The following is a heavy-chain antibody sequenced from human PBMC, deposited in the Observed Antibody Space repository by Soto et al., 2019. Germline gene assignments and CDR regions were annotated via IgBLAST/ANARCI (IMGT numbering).Heavy chain of an antibody. CDR1: GFSFSDYY. CDR3: ASDPYYYASEL. V-gene: IGHV3-11*01. CDR2: ISGSGATI. D-gene: IGHD3-10*01. Sequence: QVQLVESGGGLVEPGGSLRLSCAASGFSFSDYYMTWIRQAPGKGLEWVSKISGSGATIYYADSVQGRFTVSRDNAKNSLSLQMNSLRAEDTAVYYCASDPYYYASELWGQGTLVTVSS. J-gene: IGHJ4*02.